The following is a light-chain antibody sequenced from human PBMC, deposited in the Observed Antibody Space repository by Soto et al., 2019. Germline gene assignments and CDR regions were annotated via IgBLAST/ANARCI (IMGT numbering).Light chain of an antibody. J-gene: IGKJ1*01. CDR2: WAS. CDR3: QQYDSNPS. Sequence: DIVVTQSPDSLAVSLGERATINCKSSQTILYRSNNKNYLAWYQHKPGQPPKMLIYWASTRVSGVPDRFSGSGSGTEFTHTISGLQGEDVAVDYYQQYDSNPSFGQGTKVEVK. CDR1: QTILYRSNNKNY. V-gene: IGKV4-1*01.